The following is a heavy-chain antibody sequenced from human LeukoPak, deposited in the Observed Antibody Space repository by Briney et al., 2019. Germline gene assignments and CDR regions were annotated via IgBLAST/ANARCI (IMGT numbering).Heavy chain of an antibody. CDR1: GGSISSYY. V-gene: IGHV4-59*08. J-gene: IGHJ4*02. D-gene: IGHD3-22*01. Sequence: SETLSLTCTVSGGSISSYYWSWIRQPPGKGLEWIGYIYYSGSTNYNPSLKSRVTISVDTSKNQFSLKLSSVTAADTAVYYCARGGNYYDSSGYYYDYWGQGTLVTVSS. CDR3: ARGGNYYDSSGYYYDY. CDR2: IYYSGST.